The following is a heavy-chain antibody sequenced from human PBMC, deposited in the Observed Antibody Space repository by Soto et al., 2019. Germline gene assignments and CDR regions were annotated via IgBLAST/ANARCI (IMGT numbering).Heavy chain of an antibody. Sequence: SETLSLTCAVNGGSFSAYCWTWIRQPPGRGLEWIGEIDHSGSTNYNPSLESRVTISIDTAKNRFSLNVTSVTAADTAVYYCVRGLRYSGMDVWGQGTTVTVS. D-gene: IGHD2-15*01. J-gene: IGHJ6*02. CDR2: IDHSGST. CDR1: GGSFSAYC. V-gene: IGHV4-34*01. CDR3: VRGLRYSGMDV.